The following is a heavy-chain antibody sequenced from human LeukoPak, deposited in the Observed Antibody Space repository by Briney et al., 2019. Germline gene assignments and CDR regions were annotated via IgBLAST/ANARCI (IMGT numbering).Heavy chain of an antibody. CDR3: PKDQGGGYCSTTSCYYYGMDV. Sequence: PGRSLRLSCAASGFTFSSYGMHWVRQAPGKGLEWVAVISYDGSNKYCADSVKGRFTISRDNSKNTLYLQMNSLRAEDTAVYYCPKDQGGGYCSTTSCYYYGMDVWGQGTTVTVSS. CDR2: ISYDGSNK. J-gene: IGHJ6*02. V-gene: IGHV3-30*18. CDR1: GFTFSSYG. D-gene: IGHD2-2*01.